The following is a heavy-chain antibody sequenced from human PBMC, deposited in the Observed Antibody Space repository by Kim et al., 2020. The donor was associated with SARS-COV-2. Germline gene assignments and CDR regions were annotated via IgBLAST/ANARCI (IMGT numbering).Heavy chain of an antibody. V-gene: IGHV3-23*01. J-gene: IGHJ4*02. CDR3: AKDPRDMVVVVAATTD. Sequence: SVKGRFTISRDNSKNTLYLQMNSLRAEDTAVYYCAKDPRDMVVVVAATTDWGQGTLVTVSS. D-gene: IGHD2-15*01.